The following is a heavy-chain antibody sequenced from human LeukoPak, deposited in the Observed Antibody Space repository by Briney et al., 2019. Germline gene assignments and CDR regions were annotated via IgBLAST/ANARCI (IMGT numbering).Heavy chain of an antibody. CDR3: ARDSRSGIAVAGIDY. V-gene: IGHV4-4*02. CDR2: IYHSGST. Sequence: TGGSLRLSCAASGFTFSDYNMNWVRQPPGKGLEWIGEIYHSGSTNYNPSLKSRVTISVDESKNQFSLKLSSVTAADTAVYYCARDSRSGIAVAGIDYWGQGTLVTVSS. J-gene: IGHJ4*02. D-gene: IGHD6-19*01. CDR1: GFTFSDYNM.